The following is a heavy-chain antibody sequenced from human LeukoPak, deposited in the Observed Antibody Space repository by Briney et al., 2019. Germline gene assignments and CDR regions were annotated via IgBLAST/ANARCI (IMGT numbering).Heavy chain of an antibody. Sequence: PGGSLRLSCAASGFTFSSYSMNWVRQAPGKGLEWVSSISSSSSYIYYADSVKGRFTIPRDNAKNSLYLQMNSLRAEDTAVYYCARGEYSRFTKRFDPWGQGTLVTVSS. D-gene: IGHD6-6*01. V-gene: IGHV3-21*01. CDR3: ARGEYSRFTKRFDP. J-gene: IGHJ5*02. CDR2: ISSSSSYI. CDR1: GFTFSSYS.